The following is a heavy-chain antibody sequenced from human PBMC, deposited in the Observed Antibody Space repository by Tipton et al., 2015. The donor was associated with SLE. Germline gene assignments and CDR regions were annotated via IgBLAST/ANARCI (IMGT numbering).Heavy chain of an antibody. CDR2: IYHTGIT. Sequence: PGLVKPSGTLSLTCAVSGGSISNYNWWSWVRQSPGKGLEWIGEIYHTGITNYNPSLKSRVTISVDTSKNQFSLKLTSVTAADTAVYYCARGSTGIVVVPAAHYYYYYMDVWGKGTTVTVSS. D-gene: IGHD2-2*01. CDR1: GGSISNYNW. V-gene: IGHV4-4*02. J-gene: IGHJ6*03. CDR3: ARGSTGIVVVPAAHYYYYYMDV.